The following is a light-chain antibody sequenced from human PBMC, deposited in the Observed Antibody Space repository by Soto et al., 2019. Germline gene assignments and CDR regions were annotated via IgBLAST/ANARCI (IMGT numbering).Light chain of an antibody. J-gene: IGKJ5*01. CDR1: QILVHSDGIAY. Sequence: DVVMTQSPLPLHLTLGQPSTFSWRSNQILVHSDGIAYFSWFQQRPGRSPRRLICKVAIRDSGVPARFSGSGSGTDFALKISRVEAEDVGVYYFMQGTHCPITFGQGKRLEI. V-gene: IGKV2-30*02. CDR2: KVA. CDR3: MQGTHCPIT.